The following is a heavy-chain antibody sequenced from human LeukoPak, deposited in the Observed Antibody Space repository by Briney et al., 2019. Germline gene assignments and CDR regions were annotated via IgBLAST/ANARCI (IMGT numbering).Heavy chain of an antibody. J-gene: IGHJ4*02. V-gene: IGHV1-3*01. CDR1: GYTFTKYA. CDR2: INAGNGNT. Sequence: ASVKISCKAPGYTFTKYAIHWVRHDPGQSLEWMGWINAGNGNTKYSQKFQDKITITRDTTARTAYMEVGSLRFEDTAVYYCARRGDYGSGDLDYWGQGTLVTVPS. CDR3: ARRGDYGSGDLDY. D-gene: IGHD3-10*01.